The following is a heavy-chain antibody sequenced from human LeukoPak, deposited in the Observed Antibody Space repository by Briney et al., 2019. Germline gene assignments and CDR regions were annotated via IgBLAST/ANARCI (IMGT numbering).Heavy chain of an antibody. CDR3: AGDPNDGSGYFYYFDY. J-gene: IGHJ4*02. D-gene: IGHD3-22*01. Sequence: PSETLSLTCTVSGGSISSYYWSWIRQPPGKGLEWIGYIYYSGSTNYNPSLKSRVTISVDTSKNQFSLKLSSVTAADTAVYYCAGDPNDGSGYFYYFDYWGQGTLVTVSS. CDR2: IYYSGST. CDR1: GGSISSYY. V-gene: IGHV4-59*01.